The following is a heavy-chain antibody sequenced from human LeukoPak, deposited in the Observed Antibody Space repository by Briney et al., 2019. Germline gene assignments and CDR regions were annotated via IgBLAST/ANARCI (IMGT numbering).Heavy chain of an antibody. CDR2: ISSIGSTI. CDR1: GFTFSTYT. Sequence: PGGSLRLSCAASGFTFSTYTMNWVRQAPGKGLEWVSSISSIGSTIYYADSVKGRFTISRDNSKNTLYLQMNSLRAEDTAVYYCARVGLTGMDVWGKGTTVTISS. V-gene: IGHV3-48*01. CDR3: ARVGLTGMDV. J-gene: IGHJ6*04. D-gene: IGHD3-9*01.